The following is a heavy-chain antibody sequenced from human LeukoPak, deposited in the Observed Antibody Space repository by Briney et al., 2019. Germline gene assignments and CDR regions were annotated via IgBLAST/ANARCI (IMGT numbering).Heavy chain of an antibody. CDR3: VRVDWKIDF. Sequence: SETLSLTYAVSGYSISNAYHWGWVRQPPGKGLEWIGCIYHRGNTYYNSSLKSRVTISVDTSKNQFSLKMTSVTAADTAVYYCVRVDWKIDFWGQGTLVTVSS. CDR2: IYHRGNT. CDR1: GYSISNAYH. J-gene: IGHJ4*02. D-gene: IGHD1-1*01. V-gene: IGHV4-38-2*01.